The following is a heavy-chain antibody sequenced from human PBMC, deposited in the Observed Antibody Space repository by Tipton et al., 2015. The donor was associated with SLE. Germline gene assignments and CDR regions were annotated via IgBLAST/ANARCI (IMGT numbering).Heavy chain of an antibody. J-gene: IGHJ4*02. V-gene: IGHV3-43*01. Sequence: SLRLSCAASGLTFSDHYMDWVRQAPGKGLEWVSLISWDGGSKYYADSVKGRFTVSRDNSKNSLYLQMNSLRTEDTALYYCAKGPFTLFDYWGQGTLITVSS. CDR3: AKGPFTLFDY. CDR1: GLTFSDHY. CDR2: ISWDGGSK.